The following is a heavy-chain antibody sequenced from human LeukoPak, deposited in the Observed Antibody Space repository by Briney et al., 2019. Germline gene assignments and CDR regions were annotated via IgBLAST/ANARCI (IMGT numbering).Heavy chain of an antibody. Sequence: PGGSLRLSCAASGFTFSSYAMHWVRQAPGKGLEWVAVISYDGSNKYYADSVKGRFTISRDNSKNTLYLQMNSLRAEDTAVYYCAKDYEEDIVVVVAASSPDYWGQGTLVTVSS. D-gene: IGHD2-15*01. CDR2: ISYDGSNK. J-gene: IGHJ4*02. CDR1: GFTFSSYA. CDR3: AKDYEEDIVVVVAASSPDY. V-gene: IGHV3-30*04.